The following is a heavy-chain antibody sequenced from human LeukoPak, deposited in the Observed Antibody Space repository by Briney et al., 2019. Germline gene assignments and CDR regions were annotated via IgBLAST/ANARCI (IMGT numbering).Heavy chain of an antibody. J-gene: IGHJ4*02. Sequence: ASVKVSCKASGYTFIGYYMHWVRQAPGQGLEWMGWINPNSGGTNYAQKFQGRVTMTRDTSISTAYMELSRLRSDDTAVYYCARDLETGSYLDYWGQGTLVTVSS. V-gene: IGHV1-2*02. D-gene: IGHD3-10*01. CDR2: INPNSGGT. CDR1: GYTFIGYY. CDR3: ARDLETGSYLDY.